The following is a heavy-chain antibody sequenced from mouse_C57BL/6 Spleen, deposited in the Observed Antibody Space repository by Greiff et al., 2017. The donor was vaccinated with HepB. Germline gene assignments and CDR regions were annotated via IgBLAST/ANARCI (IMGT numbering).Heavy chain of an antibody. Sequence: GTELVKPGASVKLSCKASGYTFTSYWMHWVKQRPGQGLEWIGNINPSNGGTNYNEKFKSKATLTVDKSSSTAYMQLSSLTSEDSAVYYCARSDYYDYDGHFAYWGQVTLVTVSA. J-gene: IGHJ3*01. CDR3: ARSDYYDYDGHFAY. V-gene: IGHV1-53*01. D-gene: IGHD2-4*01. CDR1: GYTFTSYW. CDR2: INPSNGGT.